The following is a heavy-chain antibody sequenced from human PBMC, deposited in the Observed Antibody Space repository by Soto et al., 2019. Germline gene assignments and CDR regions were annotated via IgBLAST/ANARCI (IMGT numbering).Heavy chain of an antibody. CDR3: ARRRAAAGTGGGYWLDP. CDR1: GGSISSSSYY. CDR2: IYYSGST. J-gene: IGHJ5*02. Sequence: TSETLSLTCTVSGGSISSSSYYWGWIRQPPGKGLEWIGSIYYSGSTYYNPSLKSRVTISVDTSKNQFSLKLSSVTAADTAVYYCARRRAAAGTGGGYWLDPWGQGTLVTV. V-gene: IGHV4-39*01. D-gene: IGHD6-13*01.